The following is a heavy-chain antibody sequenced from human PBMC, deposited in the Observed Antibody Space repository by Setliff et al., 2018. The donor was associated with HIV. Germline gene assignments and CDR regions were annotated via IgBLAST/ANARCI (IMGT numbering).Heavy chain of an antibody. Sequence: ASVKVSCKASGGTLTTYGISWVRQAPGQGLEWMGQIIPIFGTTNYAQKFQGRVTITADESTSTAYMELSSLRSEDTAVYYCARGRITGTINFWGHGTLVTVSS. CDR2: IIPIFGTT. V-gene: IGHV1-69*13. J-gene: IGHJ4*01. CDR1: GGTLTTYG. D-gene: IGHD1-7*01. CDR3: ARGRITGTINF.